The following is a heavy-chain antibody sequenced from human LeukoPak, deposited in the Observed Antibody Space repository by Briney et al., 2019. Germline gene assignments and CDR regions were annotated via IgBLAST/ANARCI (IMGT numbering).Heavy chain of an antibody. Sequence: GASVKVSCKASGYTFTDYYIHWVRQAPGQGLEWMGWIDPKSGGTSFAQKFQGSVTMTRDTSISTAYMELSRLRSDDTAVYYCARTLGRITMVRGPTGGYYMDVWGKGTTVTVSS. CDR3: ARTLGRITMVRGPTGGYYMDV. V-gene: IGHV1-2*02. CDR1: GYTFTDYY. D-gene: IGHD3-10*01. J-gene: IGHJ6*03. CDR2: IDPKSGGT.